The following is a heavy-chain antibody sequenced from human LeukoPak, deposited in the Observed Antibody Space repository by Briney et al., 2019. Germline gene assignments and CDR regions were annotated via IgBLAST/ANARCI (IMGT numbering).Heavy chain of an antibody. J-gene: IGHJ4*02. Sequence: SETPSLTCAVYGGSFSGYYWSWFRQPPGKGLEWIGYIYYTGSTNYNPSLKSRVTISLETSKNQFSLKLSSVTAADTAVYYCARYYSSGWTYYFDYWGQGTLVTVSS. V-gene: IGHV4-59*01. CDR2: IYYTGST. CDR1: GGSFSGYY. CDR3: ARYYSSGWTYYFDY. D-gene: IGHD6-19*01.